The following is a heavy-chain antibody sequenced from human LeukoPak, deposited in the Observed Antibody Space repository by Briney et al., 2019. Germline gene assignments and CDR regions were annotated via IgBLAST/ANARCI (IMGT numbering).Heavy chain of an antibody. D-gene: IGHD3-10*01. CDR3: RRITMVRGVITFDY. Sequence: PGGSLRLSCAASGFTFSSYWMSWVRQAPGKGLEWVANIKQDGSEKYYVDSVKGRFTISRDNAKNSLYLQMNSLRAEDTAVYYFRRITMVRGVITFDYWGEGTLVTVPS. V-gene: IGHV3-7*02. CDR1: GFTFSSYW. CDR2: IKQDGSEK. J-gene: IGHJ4*02.